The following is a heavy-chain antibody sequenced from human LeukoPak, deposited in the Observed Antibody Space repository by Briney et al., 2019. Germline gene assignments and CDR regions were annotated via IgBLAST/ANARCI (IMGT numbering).Heavy chain of an antibody. J-gene: IGHJ6*03. Sequence: ASVKVSCKPSGFTFTDHYIHWVRQAPGQGLEWMGRINPNTGGTNYAQNFQGRVTMTRDTSISTAYMELSSLRSDDTAVYYCARDQYTYGYYGYYYSYMDVWGKGTTVTVSS. CDR1: GFTFTDHY. CDR3: ARDQYTYGYYGYYYSYMDV. CDR2: INPNTGGT. D-gene: IGHD3-10*01. V-gene: IGHV1-2*06.